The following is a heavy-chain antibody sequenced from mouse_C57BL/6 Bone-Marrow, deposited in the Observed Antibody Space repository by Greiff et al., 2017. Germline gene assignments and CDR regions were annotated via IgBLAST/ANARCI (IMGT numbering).Heavy chain of an antibody. V-gene: IGHV1-69*01. CDR1: GYTFTSYW. CDR2: IDPSDSYT. D-gene: IGHD1-1*01. J-gene: IGHJ2*01. Sequence: QVQLQQPGAELVMPGASVKLSCKASGYTFTSYWMHWVKQRPGQGLEWIGEIDPSDSYTNYNRKFKGKSTLTVDKSSSTAYMQLSSLTSEGSAVYYCARGLYYGSSDYFDYWGQGTTLTVSS. CDR3: ARGLYYGSSDYFDY.